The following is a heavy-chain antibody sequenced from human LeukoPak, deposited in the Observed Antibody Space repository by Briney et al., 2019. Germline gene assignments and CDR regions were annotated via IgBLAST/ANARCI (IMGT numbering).Heavy chain of an antibody. D-gene: IGHD3-10*01. CDR1: GFTVSSNY. CDR3: ARPLGSGSPGYYGMDV. CDR2: INSDGSST. V-gene: IGHV3-74*01. J-gene: IGHJ6*02. Sequence: GGSLRLSCAASGFTVSSNYMSWVRQAPGKGLVWVSRINSDGSSTSYADSVKGRFTISRDNAKNTLYLQMNSLRAEDTAVYYCARPLGSGSPGYYGMDVWGQGTTVTVSS.